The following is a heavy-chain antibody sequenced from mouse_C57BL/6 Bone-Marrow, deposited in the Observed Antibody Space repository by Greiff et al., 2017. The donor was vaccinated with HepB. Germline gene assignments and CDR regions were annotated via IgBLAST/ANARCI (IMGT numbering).Heavy chain of an antibody. J-gene: IGHJ2*01. V-gene: IGHV14-4*01. CDR2: IDPENGDT. Sequence: VQLQQSGAELVRPGASAKLSCTASGFNIKDDYMHWVKQRPEQGLEWIGWIDPENGDTEYASKFQGKATITADTSANTAYLQLSSLTSEDTAVYYCTTWGYYGDYWGQGTTLTVSS. D-gene: IGHD1-1*01. CDR3: TTWGYYGDY. CDR1: GFNIKDDY.